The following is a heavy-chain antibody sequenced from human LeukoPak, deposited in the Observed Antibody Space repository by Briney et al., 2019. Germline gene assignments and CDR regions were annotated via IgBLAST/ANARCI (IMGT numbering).Heavy chain of an antibody. CDR2: IYYSGST. V-gene: IGHV4-39*01. Sequence: PSETLSLTCTVSGGSISSSSYYWGWIRQPPGKGLEWIGSIYYSGSTYYNPSLKSRVTISVDTSKNQFSLKLSSVTAADTAVYYCARRTYSSSWYEVARGAFDIWGQGTMVTVSS. D-gene: IGHD6-13*01. CDR1: GGSISSSSYY. CDR3: ARRTYSSSWYEVARGAFDI. J-gene: IGHJ3*02.